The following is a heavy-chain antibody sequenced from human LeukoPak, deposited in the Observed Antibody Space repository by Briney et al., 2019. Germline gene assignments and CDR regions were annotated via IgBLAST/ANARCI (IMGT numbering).Heavy chain of an antibody. CDR3: ARTGSSSRWVNDY. CDR2: INPNSGGT. Sequence: ASVKVSCKASGYTFTGYYMHWVRQAPGQGLEWMGWINPNSGGTNYAQKFQGRVTMTRDTSISTAYMELSRLRSDDTAVFYCARTGSSSRWVNDYWGQGTLVTVSS. V-gene: IGHV1-2*02. CDR1: GYTFTGYY. J-gene: IGHJ4*02. D-gene: IGHD2-15*01.